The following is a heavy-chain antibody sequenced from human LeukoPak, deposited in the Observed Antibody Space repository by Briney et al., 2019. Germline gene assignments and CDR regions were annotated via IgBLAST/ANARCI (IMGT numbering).Heavy chain of an antibody. CDR3: SRENGAFSPFGY. D-gene: IGHD2-8*01. V-gene: IGHV4-4*02. J-gene: IGHJ4*02. CDR1: GGSITSTNW. CDR2: VSLSGLT. Sequence: NPSGTLSLTCGVSGGSITSTNWWSWVHQPPGQGLEWIGEVSLSGLTNYNPTLNSRVIMALDTSKNHLSLNLTSVTAADTAVYFCSRENGAFSPFGYWGQGTLVTVPS.